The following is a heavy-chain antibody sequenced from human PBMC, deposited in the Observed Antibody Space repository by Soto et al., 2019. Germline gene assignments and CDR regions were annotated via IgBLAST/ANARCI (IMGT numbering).Heavy chain of an antibody. J-gene: IGHJ5*01. CDR3: ARDQGPAAMPNWFDS. Sequence: EVQLVESGGGLVQPGGSLRLSCAASGFTFSSYEMNWVRQAPGKGLEWVSYISSSGSTIYYADSVKGRFTISRDNAKNSLYLQMNSLRAADTAVYYCARDQGPAAMPNWFDSWGQGTLVTVSS. D-gene: IGHD2-2*01. CDR2: ISSSGSTI. V-gene: IGHV3-48*03. CDR1: GFTFSSYE.